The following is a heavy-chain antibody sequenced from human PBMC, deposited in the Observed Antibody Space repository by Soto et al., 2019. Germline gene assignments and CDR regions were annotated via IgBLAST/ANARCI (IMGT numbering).Heavy chain of an antibody. J-gene: IGHJ4*02. CDR3: ARDSGGDFWSGCSFDS. CDR1: SYTFTSYG. Sequence: QVQLVQSGAEVKKPGASVKVSCKASSYTFTSYGISWVRQAPGQGLEWMGWISAYNGNTNYAQKLQGRVTMTTDTSTRTAYMELRSLRSDDTAVYYCARDSGGDFWSGCSFDSLGQGPLVTVSS. V-gene: IGHV1-18*01. CDR2: ISAYNGNT. D-gene: IGHD3-3*01.